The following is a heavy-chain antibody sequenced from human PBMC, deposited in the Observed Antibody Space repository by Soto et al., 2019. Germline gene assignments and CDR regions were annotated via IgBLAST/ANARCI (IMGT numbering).Heavy chain of an antibody. CDR3: AKDSECHYSSSWYVYYFDY. J-gene: IGHJ4*02. V-gene: IGHV3-23*01. CDR1: GFTFSSYA. CDR2: ISGSGGST. Sequence: GGSLRFSGAASGFTFSSYAMSWVRQAPGKGLEWVSAISGSGGSTYYADSVKGRFTISRDNSKTTLYLQMNSLRAEDTAVYYCAKDSECHYSSSWYVYYFDYWGQGTLVTVSS. D-gene: IGHD6-13*01.